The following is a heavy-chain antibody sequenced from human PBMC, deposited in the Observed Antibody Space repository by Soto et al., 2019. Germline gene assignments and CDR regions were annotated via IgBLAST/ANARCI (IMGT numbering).Heavy chain of an antibody. D-gene: IGHD2-15*01. V-gene: IGHV3-23*01. Sequence: EVQLLESGGGLVQPGGSLRLSCAASGFTFSSYAMSWVRQAPGKGLEWVSAISGSGGSTYYADSVKGRFTISRDNSKNTLYLQMNSLRAEDTAVYYCAKDGGVVVVAASSHYGMDVWGQGTTVTVSS. CDR1: GFTFSSYA. CDR3: AKDGGVVVVAASSHYGMDV. CDR2: ISGSGGST. J-gene: IGHJ6*02.